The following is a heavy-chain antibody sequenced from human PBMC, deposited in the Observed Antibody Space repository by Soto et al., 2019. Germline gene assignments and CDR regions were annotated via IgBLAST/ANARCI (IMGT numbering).Heavy chain of an antibody. CDR3: ARDKITGLFDY. CDR2: INHSGST. J-gene: IGHJ4*02. V-gene: IGHV4-34*01. D-gene: IGHD2-8*02. Sequence: SETLSLTCAVYGGYFSGYYWTWIRQPPGTGLEWIGEINHSGSTNYNPPLKSRVTISVDTSKNQFSLKLTPVTAADTAVYYCARDKITGLFDYWGQGTLVTVSS. CDR1: GGYFSGYY.